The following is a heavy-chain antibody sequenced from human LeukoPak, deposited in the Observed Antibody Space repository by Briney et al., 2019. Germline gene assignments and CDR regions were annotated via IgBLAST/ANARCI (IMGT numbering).Heavy chain of an antibody. J-gene: IGHJ3*02. CDR2: IHYSGST. D-gene: IGHD2-2*01. CDR1: GGSISSSTYY. Sequence: SETLSLTCTVSGGSISSSTYYWGWIRQPPGKGLEWMGSIHYSGSTYYNPSLKSRVTVSVDMSKNQFSLKLSSVTAADTAVYYCARSYCSSSCYAVGAFDIWGQGTVVTVSS. CDR3: ARSYCSSSCYAVGAFDI. V-gene: IGHV4-39*01.